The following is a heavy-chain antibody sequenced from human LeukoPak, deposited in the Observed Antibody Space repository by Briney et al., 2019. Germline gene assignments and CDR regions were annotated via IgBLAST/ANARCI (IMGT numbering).Heavy chain of an antibody. CDR2: IWYDGSNK. CDR1: GFSFDSYG. J-gene: IGHJ4*02. D-gene: IGHD3-22*01. V-gene: IGHV3-33*01. CDR3: ARGLGPLSSYYDTSDYPLAY. Sequence: GGSLRLSCAASGFSFDSYGMHWVRQAPGKGLGWVAVIWYDGSNKYYPDSVKGRFTISRDNSKSTLYLQMNSLRADDTAVYYRARGLGPLSSYYDTSDYPLAYWGQGTLVTVSS.